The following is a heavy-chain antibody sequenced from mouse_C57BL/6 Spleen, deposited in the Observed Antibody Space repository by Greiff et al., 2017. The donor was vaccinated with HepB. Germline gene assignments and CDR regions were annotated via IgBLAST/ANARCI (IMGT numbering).Heavy chain of an antibody. V-gene: IGHV10-1*01. D-gene: IGHD1-1*01. J-gene: IGHJ1*03. Sequence: EVKLVESGGGLVQPKGSLKLSCAASGFSFNTYAMNWVRQAPGKGLEWVARIRSKSNNYATYYADSVKDRFTISRDDSESMLYLQMNNLKTEDTAMYYCVRHRTTVEWYFDVWGTGTTVTVSS. CDR3: VRHRTTVEWYFDV. CDR2: IRSKSNNYAT. CDR1: GFSFNTYA.